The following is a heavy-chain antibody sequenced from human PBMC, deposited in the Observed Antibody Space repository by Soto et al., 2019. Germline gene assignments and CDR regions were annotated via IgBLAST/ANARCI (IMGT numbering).Heavy chain of an antibody. D-gene: IGHD6-19*01. V-gene: IGHV3-30*18. J-gene: IGHJ6*02. CDR3: VKDGSSGWPYYYGLDV. Sequence: ESGGGVVQPGRSLRLSCAASGFTFSSYGMHWVRQAPGKGLVWVAVISYDGSNKYYADSVKGRFTISRDNSKNTLYLQMSSLRAEDTAVYYCVKDGSSGWPYYYGLDVWGQGTTVTVSS. CDR1: GFTFSSYG. CDR2: ISYDGSNK.